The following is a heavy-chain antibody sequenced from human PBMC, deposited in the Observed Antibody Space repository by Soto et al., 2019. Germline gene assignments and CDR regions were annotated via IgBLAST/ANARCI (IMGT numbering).Heavy chain of an antibody. CDR3: ARANCSGGSCWAWSSGFDP. CDR2: TYYRSKWYN. J-gene: IGHJ5*02. V-gene: IGHV6-1*01. D-gene: IGHD2-15*01. CDR1: GDSVSSNSAA. Sequence: QVQLQQSGPGLVKPSQTLSLTCAISGDSVSSNSAAWNWIRQSPSRALEWLGRTYYRSKWYNDYAVSVKSRITINPDTSKNQFSLQLNSVTPADTAVYYCARANCSGGSCWAWSSGFDPWGQGTLVTVSS.